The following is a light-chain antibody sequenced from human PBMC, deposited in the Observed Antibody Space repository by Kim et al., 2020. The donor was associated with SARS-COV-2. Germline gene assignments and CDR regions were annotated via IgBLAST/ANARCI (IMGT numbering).Light chain of an antibody. V-gene: IGLV3-21*04. J-gene: IGLJ2*01. Sequence: PGRTAGITCGGNSIGSKSVHWYQQMPGQAPVLVISYDSDRPSGIPERFSGSNSGNTATLTISRVEAGDEADYYCQVWDSSSDHRVVFGGGTKLTVL. CDR1: SIGSKS. CDR3: QVWDSSSDHRVV. CDR2: YDS.